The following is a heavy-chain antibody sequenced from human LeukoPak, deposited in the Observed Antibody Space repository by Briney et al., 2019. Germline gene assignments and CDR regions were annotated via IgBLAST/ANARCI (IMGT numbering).Heavy chain of an antibody. CDR2: ISAYNCIT. D-gene: IGHD3-10*01. J-gene: IGHJ4*02. Sequence: ASVKLSCKASGYTFTSYGISWVRQPPGQGLEWMGCISAYNCITNYAQKLQGTVTMTTDTSTSTAYMELRSLRSDDTAVYYCARIELLWFGELVGLIDYWGQGTLVTVSS. V-gene: IGHV1-18*01. CDR1: GYTFTSYG. CDR3: ARIELLWFGELVGLIDY.